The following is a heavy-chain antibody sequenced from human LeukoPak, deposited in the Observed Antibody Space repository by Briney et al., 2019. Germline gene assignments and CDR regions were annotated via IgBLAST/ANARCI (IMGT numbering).Heavy chain of an antibody. J-gene: IGHJ4*02. D-gene: IGHD6-19*01. Sequence: GASVKVSCKASGYTFTNYGISWVRQAPGQGLEWMGGIIPIFGTANYAQKFQGRVTITADESTSTAYMELSSLRSEDTAVYYCLMRVAVPLWGQGTLVTVSS. CDR3: LMRVAVPL. CDR2: IIPIFGTA. CDR1: GYTFTNYG. V-gene: IGHV1-69*13.